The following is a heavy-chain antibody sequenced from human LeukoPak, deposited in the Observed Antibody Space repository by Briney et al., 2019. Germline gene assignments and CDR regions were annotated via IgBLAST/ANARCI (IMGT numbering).Heavy chain of an antibody. CDR2: ISSSSSYI. CDR3: ARSSRSTEYFQH. Sequence: GGSLRLSCAASGFTFSSYSMNWVRQAPGKGLEWVSSISSSSSYIYYADSVKGRFNISRENAQNSLYLQMNSLRAEDTAVYYCARSSRSTEYFQHWGEGPLVTVS. V-gene: IGHV3-21*01. CDR1: GFTFSSYS. D-gene: IGHD1-26*01. J-gene: IGHJ1*01.